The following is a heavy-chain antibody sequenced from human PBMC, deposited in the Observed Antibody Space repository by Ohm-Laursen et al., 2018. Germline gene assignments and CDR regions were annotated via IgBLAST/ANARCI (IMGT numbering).Heavy chain of an antibody. CDR3: VRAAYWYGMDV. Sequence: GSLRLSCSASGFTFSDYYMSWIRQAPGKGLEWVSGISWNSGSIGYADSVWGRFTISRDNAKNSLYLQMDSLRADDTAVYYCVRAAYWYGMDVWGQGTTVTVSS. J-gene: IGHJ6*02. V-gene: IGHV3-20*04. D-gene: IGHD2-8*02. CDR2: ISWNSGSI. CDR1: GFTFSDYY.